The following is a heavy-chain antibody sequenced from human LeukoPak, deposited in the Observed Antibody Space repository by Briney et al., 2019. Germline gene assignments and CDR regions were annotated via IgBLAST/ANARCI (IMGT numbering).Heavy chain of an antibody. J-gene: IGHJ4*02. V-gene: IGHV4-39*07. Sequence: SETLSLTCTVSGGSISSSSYYWGWIRQPPGKGLEWIGSIYYSGSTYYNPSLKSRVTISVDTSKNQFSLKLSSVTAADTAVYYWARLGYSYGAIDYWGQGTLVTVSS. CDR2: IYYSGST. CDR1: GGSISSSSYY. CDR3: ARLGYSYGAIDY. D-gene: IGHD5-18*01.